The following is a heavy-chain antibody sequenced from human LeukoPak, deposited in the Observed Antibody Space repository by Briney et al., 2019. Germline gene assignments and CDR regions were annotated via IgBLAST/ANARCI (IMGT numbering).Heavy chain of an antibody. V-gene: IGHV4-59*12. CDR3: ARRALATMVRGVRGYNWFDP. CDR1: GGSISNYY. J-gene: IGHJ5*02. Sequence: SETLSLTCTVSGGSISNYYWTWIRQPPGKGLEWIGFISYSGNTNYNPSLKSRVTISLDTSKNQFSLKLSSVTAADTAVYYCARRALATMVRGVRGYNWFDPWGQGTLVTVSS. CDR2: ISYSGNT. D-gene: IGHD3-10*01.